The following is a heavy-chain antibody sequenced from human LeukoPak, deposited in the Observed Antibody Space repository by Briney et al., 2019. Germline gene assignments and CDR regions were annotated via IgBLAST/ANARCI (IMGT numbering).Heavy chain of an antibody. J-gene: IGHJ4*02. CDR3: AKSLEIAVAPDGGFAY. V-gene: IGHV3-30*02. D-gene: IGHD6-19*01. CDR1: GFTFSSYG. CDR2: IRYDGSNK. Sequence: GGSLRLSCAASGFTFSSYGMHWVRQAPGKGLEWVAFIRYDGSNKYYADSVKGRFTVSRDNSKNTLYLQMNSLRAEDTAVYYCAKSLEIAVAPDGGFAYWGQGTLVTVSS.